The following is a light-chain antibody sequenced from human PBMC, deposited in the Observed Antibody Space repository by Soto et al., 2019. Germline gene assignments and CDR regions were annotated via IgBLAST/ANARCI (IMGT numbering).Light chain of an antibody. CDR2: DTS. CDR3: QQRGDWPT. CDR1: QDVKYY. J-gene: IGKJ4*01. Sequence: EIVMTQSPATLSLSPGERATLSCRASQDVKYYLAWYQQKPGKAPRLLIYDTSNRATGIPARFSGSGSGTDFILTINSLEPEDSAIYYCQQRGDWPTFGGGTKVEIK. V-gene: IGKV3-11*01.